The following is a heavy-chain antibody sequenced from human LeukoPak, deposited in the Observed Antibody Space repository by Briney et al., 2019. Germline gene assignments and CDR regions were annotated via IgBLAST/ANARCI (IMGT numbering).Heavy chain of an antibody. CDR3: AARPVADNPAPFDY. CDR1: GFTFSNYA. V-gene: IGHV3-23*01. J-gene: IGHJ4*02. CDR2: ITGSGSRT. D-gene: IGHD6-19*01. Sequence: GGSLRLSCAASGFTFSNYAMTWVRQPPGKGLECVSAITGSGSRTYYADSVKGRFTISRDSSKNTLFLQMNSLRADDTAVYYCAARPVADNPAPFDYWGQGTLVTVSS.